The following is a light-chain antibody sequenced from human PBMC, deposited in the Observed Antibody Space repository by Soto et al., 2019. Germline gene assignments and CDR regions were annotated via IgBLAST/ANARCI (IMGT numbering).Light chain of an antibody. V-gene: IGKV3-11*01. CDR3: HQRNK. J-gene: IGKJ5*01. CDR2: DTS. Sequence: VLTPSPATLSLAPGERATLSCRASQFLSSYLAWYQQKPGQPPRLLIYDTSNRATGIPTRFSGSRSGTDFTLTISSLEPEDFGVYFCHQRNKFGQGTRLEIK. CDR1: QFLSSY.